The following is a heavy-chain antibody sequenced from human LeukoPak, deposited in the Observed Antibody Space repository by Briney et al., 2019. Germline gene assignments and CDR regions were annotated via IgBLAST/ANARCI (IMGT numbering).Heavy chain of an antibody. D-gene: IGHD3-22*01. V-gene: IGHV4-59*01. CDR2: IYYSGST. Sequence: SETLSLTCTVSGGSISSYYWSWIRQPPGKGLEWIGYIYYSGSTNYNPSLKSRVTISVDTSKNQFSLKLSSVTAADTAVYYCARGPYYYDSSGGGNYYYYYMDVWGKGTTVTVSS. J-gene: IGHJ6*03. CDR1: GGSISSYY. CDR3: ARGPYYYDSSGGGNYYYYYMDV.